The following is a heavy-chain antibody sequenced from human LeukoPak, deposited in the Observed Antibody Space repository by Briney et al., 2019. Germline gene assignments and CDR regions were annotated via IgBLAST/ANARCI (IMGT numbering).Heavy chain of an antibody. J-gene: IGHJ6*03. V-gene: IGHV1-69*13. Sequence: SVKVSCKASGGTFSSYAISWVRQAPGQGLEWMGGIIPIFGTANYAQKFQGRVTITADESTSTAYMELSSLRSEDTAVYYCARDLSTIFGVVNQYYYVDVWGKGTTVTVSS. CDR2: IIPIFGTA. CDR3: ARDLSTIFGVVNQYYYVDV. CDR1: GGTFSSYA. D-gene: IGHD3-3*01.